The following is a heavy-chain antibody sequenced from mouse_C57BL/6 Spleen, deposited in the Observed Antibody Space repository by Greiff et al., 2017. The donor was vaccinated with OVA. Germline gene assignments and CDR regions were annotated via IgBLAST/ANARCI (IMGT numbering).Heavy chain of an antibody. CDR3: ARGGDVGYFDV. J-gene: IGHJ1*03. CDR1: GYTFTDYY. Sequence: QVQLQQSGAELVRPGASVKLSCKASGYTFTDYYINWVKQRPGQGLEWIARIYPGSGNTYYNEKFKGKATLTAEKSSSTAYMQLSSLTSEDTAVYFCARGGDVGYFDVWGTGTTVTVSS. CDR2: IYPGSGNT. V-gene: IGHV1-76*01. D-gene: IGHD3-3*01.